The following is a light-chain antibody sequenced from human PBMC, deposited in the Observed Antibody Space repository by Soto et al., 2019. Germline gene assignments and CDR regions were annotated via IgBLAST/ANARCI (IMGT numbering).Light chain of an antibody. J-gene: IGKJ4*01. CDR3: QRYNNWPRAT. Sequence: EIVMTQSPATLSVSPGERATLSCRASQGIGSTLAWYQQKPGQTPKLLIYDASTRATGVPARFSGGGSGTEFTLTINSLQSEDFAVYYCQRYNNWPRATFGGGTKVDIK. V-gene: IGKV3-15*01. CDR1: QGIGST. CDR2: DAS.